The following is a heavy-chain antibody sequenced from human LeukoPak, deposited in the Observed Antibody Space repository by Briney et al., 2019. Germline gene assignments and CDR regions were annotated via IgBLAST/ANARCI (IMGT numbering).Heavy chain of an antibody. V-gene: IGHV4-31*02. CDR1: GFTFSSYA. CDR2: IYYSGST. D-gene: IGHD3-9*01. CDR3: ARHGSYHDILTDYGPPVRMWWFDP. Sequence: LRLSCAASGFTFSSYAMSWVRQHPGKGLEWIGYIYYSGSTYYNPSLKSRLTISVDTSKNQFSLKLSSVTAADTAVYYCARHGSYHDILTDYGPPVRMWWFDPWGQGTLVTVSS. J-gene: IGHJ5*02.